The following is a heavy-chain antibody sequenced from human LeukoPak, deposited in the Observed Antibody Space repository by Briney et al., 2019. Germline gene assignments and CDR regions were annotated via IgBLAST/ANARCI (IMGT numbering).Heavy chain of an antibody. D-gene: IGHD6-6*01. J-gene: IGHJ4*02. Sequence: VASVKVSCKASGYTFTSYDINWVRQATGQGLEWMGWMNPNSGNTGYAQKFQGRVTITRNTSISTAYMELSSLRSEDTAVYYCARGGSSSRPYYFDYWGQGTLVTVSS. CDR1: GYTFTSYD. V-gene: IGHV1-8*03. CDR3: ARGGSSSRPYYFDY. CDR2: MNPNSGNT.